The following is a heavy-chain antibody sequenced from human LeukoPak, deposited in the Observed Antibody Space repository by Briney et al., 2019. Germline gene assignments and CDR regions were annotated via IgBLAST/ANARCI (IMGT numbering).Heavy chain of an antibody. V-gene: IGHV1-46*01. CDR1: GYTFTSYY. Sequence: ASVKVSCKASGYTFTSYYMHWVRQAPGQGLEWMGIINPSGGSTSYAQKFQGRVTMTRDMSTSTVYMELSSLRSEDTAVYYCARDIAAAYWFDPWGQGTLVTVSS. J-gene: IGHJ5*02. D-gene: IGHD6-13*01. CDR2: INPSGGST. CDR3: ARDIAAAYWFDP.